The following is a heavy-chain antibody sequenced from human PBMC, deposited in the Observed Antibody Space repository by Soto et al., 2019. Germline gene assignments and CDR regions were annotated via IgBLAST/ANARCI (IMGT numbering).Heavy chain of an antibody. D-gene: IGHD5-18*01. Sequence: EVQLVESGGGLVQPGGSLRLSCAASGFTFSSYEMNWVRQAPGKGLEWVSYISSSGSTIYYADSVKGRFTISRDNAKNSLYLQMNSLRAEDTAVYYCARDGYSYGPPDYWGLGTLVTVSS. J-gene: IGHJ4*02. CDR3: ARDGYSYGPPDY. V-gene: IGHV3-48*03. CDR1: GFTFSSYE. CDR2: ISSSGSTI.